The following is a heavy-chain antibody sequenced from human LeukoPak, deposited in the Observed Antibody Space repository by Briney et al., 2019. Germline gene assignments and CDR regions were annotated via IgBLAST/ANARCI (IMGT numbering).Heavy chain of an antibody. D-gene: IGHD2-2*01. J-gene: IGHJ6*03. CDR2: MNPNSGNT. CDR3: ARGSPPIVVVPAASGHYYYYYYMDV. CDR1: GYTFTSYD. Sequence: ASVKVSCKASGYTFTSYDINWVRQATGQGLEWMGWMNPNSGNTGYAQKFQGRVTITRNTSISTAYTELSSLRSEDTAVYYCARGSPPIVVVPAASGHYYYYYYMDVWGKGTTVTVSS. V-gene: IGHV1-8*03.